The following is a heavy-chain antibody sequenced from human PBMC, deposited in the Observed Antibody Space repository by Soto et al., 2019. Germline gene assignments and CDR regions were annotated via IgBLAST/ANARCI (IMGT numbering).Heavy chain of an antibody. CDR1: GFSLSTSGVG. D-gene: IGHD2-15*01. V-gene: IGHV2-5*02. Sequence: QITFKESGPTLVKPTQTLTLTCTFSGFSLSTSGVGVGWIRQPPGKALEWLALIYWDDDKRYSPSLKSRLTITKDTSKNQVVLTMTNMDPVDTATYYCAHRRSYCSGGSCYSGFDYWGQGTLVTVSS. CDR2: IYWDDDK. J-gene: IGHJ4*02. CDR3: AHRRSYCSGGSCYSGFDY.